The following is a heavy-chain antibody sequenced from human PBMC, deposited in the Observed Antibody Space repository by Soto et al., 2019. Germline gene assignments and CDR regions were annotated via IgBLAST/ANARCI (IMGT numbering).Heavy chain of an antibody. CDR1: GFTFSRYI. D-gene: IGHD2-21*01. Sequence: GGSLRLSCAASGFTFSRYIMHWVRQAPGQGLEWIATISSTSTNIYYADSVKGRITISRDNPKNSLSLQMDSLRREDTAVYYCPRGIASSSLVTFDVWGQGTMVTVSS. J-gene: IGHJ3*01. CDR2: ISSTSTNI. CDR3: PRGIASSSLVTFDV. V-gene: IGHV3-21*01.